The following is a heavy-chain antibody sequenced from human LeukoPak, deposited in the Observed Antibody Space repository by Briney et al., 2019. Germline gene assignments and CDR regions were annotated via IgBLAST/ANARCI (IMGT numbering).Heavy chain of an antibody. CDR1: GFTFSSYW. D-gene: IGHD6-19*01. Sequence: GGSLRLSCAASGFTFSSYWMSWVRQAPGKGLEWVANIKQDGSEKYYVDPVKGRFTISRDNAKNSLYLQMNSLRAEDTAVYYCARDRGSGWPYYYYGMDVWGQGTTVTVSS. J-gene: IGHJ6*02. V-gene: IGHV3-7*01. CDR3: ARDRGSGWPYYYYGMDV. CDR2: IKQDGSEK.